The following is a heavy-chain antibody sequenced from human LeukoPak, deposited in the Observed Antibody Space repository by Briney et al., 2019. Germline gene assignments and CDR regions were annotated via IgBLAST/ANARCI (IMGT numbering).Heavy chain of an antibody. D-gene: IGHD1-20*01. CDR1: GFAFSSYA. Sequence: GGSLRLSCAASGFAFSSYAMSWVRQAPGKGLEWVSAISGSGGSTYYADSVKGRFTISRDNSKNTLYLQMSSLRAEDTAVYYCAKAHNWNDVGYYFDYWGQGTLVTVSS. CDR2: ISGSGGST. J-gene: IGHJ4*02. V-gene: IGHV3-23*01. CDR3: AKAHNWNDVGYYFDY.